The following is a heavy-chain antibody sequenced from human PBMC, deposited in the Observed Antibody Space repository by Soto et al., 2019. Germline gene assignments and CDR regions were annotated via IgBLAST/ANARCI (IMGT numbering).Heavy chain of an antibody. CDR2: IYYSGST. Sequence: LSETLSLTCTVSGGSISSYYWSWIRQPPGKGLEWIGYIYYSGSTNYNPSLKSRVTISVDTSKNQFSLKLSSVTAADTAVYYCARWGQGSGCYGTSGMDVWGKGRTVTVAS. D-gene: IGHD6-19*01. CDR1: GGSISSYY. CDR3: ARWGQGSGCYGTSGMDV. J-gene: IGHJ6*04. V-gene: IGHV4-59*01.